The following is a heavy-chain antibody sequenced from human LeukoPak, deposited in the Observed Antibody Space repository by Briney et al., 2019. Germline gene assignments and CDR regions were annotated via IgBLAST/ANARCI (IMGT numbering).Heavy chain of an antibody. CDR1: GGSSGGYY. CDR2: INHSGST. V-gene: IGHV4-34*01. CDR3: ARGRRNSSWNDGGYYFDY. Sequence: SETLSLTCAVYGGSSGGYYWSWIRQPPGKGLEWIGEINHSGSTNYNPSLKSRVTISVDTSKNQFSLKLSSVTAADTAVYYCARGRRNSSWNDGGYYFDYWGQGTLVTVSS. J-gene: IGHJ4*02. D-gene: IGHD1-1*01.